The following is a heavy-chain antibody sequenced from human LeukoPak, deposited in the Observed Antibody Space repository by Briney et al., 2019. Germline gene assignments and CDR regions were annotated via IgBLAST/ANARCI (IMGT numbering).Heavy chain of an antibody. D-gene: IGHD1-1*01. V-gene: IGHV4-4*07. J-gene: IGHJ4*02. CDR2: IYISGST. CDR1: GGSISSYY. CDR3: ARDRGTWNDDGFDY. Sequence: SETLSLTCTVSGGSISSYYWSWIRQPAGKGLEWIGRIYISGSTNYNPSLKSRVTMSVDTSKKQFCLKPSSVTAEDTAVYYCARDRGTWNDDGFDYWGQGTLVTVSS.